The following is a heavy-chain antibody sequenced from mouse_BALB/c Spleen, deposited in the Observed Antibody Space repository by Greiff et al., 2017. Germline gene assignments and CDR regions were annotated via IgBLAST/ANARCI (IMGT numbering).Heavy chain of an antibody. V-gene: IGHV5-9-4*01. CDR2: ISSGGSYT. Sequence: DVQLVESGGGLVKPGGSLKLSCAASGFTFSSYAMSWVRQSPEKRLEWVAEISSGGSYTYYPDTVTGRFTISRDNAKNTLYLEMSSLRSEDTAMYYCARAEGLRRRSYWGQGTSVTVSS. CDR1: GFTFSSYA. D-gene: IGHD2-4*01. CDR3: ARAEGLRRRSY. J-gene: IGHJ4*01.